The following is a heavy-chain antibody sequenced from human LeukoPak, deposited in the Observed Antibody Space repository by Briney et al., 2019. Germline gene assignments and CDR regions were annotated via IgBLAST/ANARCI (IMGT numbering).Heavy chain of an antibody. Sequence: ASVKVSCKASGYTFTSYDINWVRQTTGQGLEWMGWMNPNSGNTGYAQKFQDRVTMTRNTSISTAYMELSSLRSEDTAVYYCARGILWFGDDVWGKGTTVTISS. D-gene: IGHD3-10*01. CDR1: GYTFTSYD. CDR2: MNPNSGNT. J-gene: IGHJ6*04. CDR3: ARGILWFGDDV. V-gene: IGHV1-8*01.